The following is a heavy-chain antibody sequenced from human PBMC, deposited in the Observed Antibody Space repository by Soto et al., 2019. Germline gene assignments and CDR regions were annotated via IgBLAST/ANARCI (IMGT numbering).Heavy chain of an antibody. D-gene: IGHD2-2*01. Sequence: QVKLVESGGGVVQPGRSLRLSCAASGFTFSNYGMHWVRQAPGKGLEWVTIMSYDGINKLYADSVKGRFTISRDNSKNTLYLQRDSLRAEDTAVYYCAKDVYCSTTGCLRNIVHCWGQGTLVTVSS. V-gene: IGHV3-30*18. CDR1: GFTFSNYG. J-gene: IGHJ4*02. CDR2: MSYDGINK. CDR3: AKDVYCSTTGCLRNIVHC.